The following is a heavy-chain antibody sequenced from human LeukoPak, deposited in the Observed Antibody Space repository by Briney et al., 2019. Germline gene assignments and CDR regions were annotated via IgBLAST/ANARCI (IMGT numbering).Heavy chain of an antibody. Sequence: GGSLRLSCAASGFTFSSYAMHWVRQAPGKGLEWVAFIRYDGSNKYYADSVKGRFTTSRDNSKNTLYLQMNSLRAEDTAVYYCAKPSPGNHYDVGFDSWGQGTLVTVSS. V-gene: IGHV3-30*02. CDR2: IRYDGSNK. CDR3: AKPSPGNHYDVGFDS. CDR1: GFTFSSYA. J-gene: IGHJ4*02. D-gene: IGHD3-16*01.